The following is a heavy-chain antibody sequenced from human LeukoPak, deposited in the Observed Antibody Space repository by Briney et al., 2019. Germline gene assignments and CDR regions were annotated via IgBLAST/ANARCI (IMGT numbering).Heavy chain of an antibody. CDR1: GGTFSSYA. CDR3: ARARRDGYNFLFDY. J-gene: IGHJ4*02. D-gene: IGHD5-24*01. Sequence: GSSVKVSCKASGGTFSSYAISWVRQAPGQGLEWMGGIIPIFGTANYAQKFQGRVTITADKSTSTAYMELSSLRSEDTAVYYCARARRDGYNFLFDYWGQGTLVTVSS. V-gene: IGHV1-69*06. CDR2: IIPIFGTA.